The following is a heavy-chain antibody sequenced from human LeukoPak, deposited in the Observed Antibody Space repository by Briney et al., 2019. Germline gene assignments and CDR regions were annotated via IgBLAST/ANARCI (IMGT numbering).Heavy chain of an antibody. Sequence: GGSLRLSCAASGFTFSSYWIHWVRQAPGKGLVWVSRINTDGSSTNYADSVKGRFTISRDNAKNTLYLQMNSLRDDDTAVYYCVRDFGGARDYWGQGTLVTVSS. CDR3: VRDFGGARDY. CDR1: GFTFSSYW. CDR2: INTDGSST. V-gene: IGHV3-74*01. D-gene: IGHD3-16*01. J-gene: IGHJ4*02.